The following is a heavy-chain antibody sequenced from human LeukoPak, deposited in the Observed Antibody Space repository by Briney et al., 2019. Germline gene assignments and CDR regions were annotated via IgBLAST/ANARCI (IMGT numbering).Heavy chain of an antibody. CDR2: INAGNGNT. J-gene: IGHJ4*02. Sequence: ASVKVSCKASGYTSTSYAMHWVRQAPGQRLEWMGWINAGNGNTKYSQKFQGRVTITRDTSASTAYMELSSLRSEDTAVYYCARGVRGDNRSRYDYWGQGTLVTVSS. CDR3: ARGVRGDNRSRYDY. V-gene: IGHV1-3*01. D-gene: IGHD3-10*01. CDR1: GYTSTSYA.